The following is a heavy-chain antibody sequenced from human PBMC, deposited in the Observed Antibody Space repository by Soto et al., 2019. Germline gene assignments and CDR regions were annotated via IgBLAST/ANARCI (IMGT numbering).Heavy chain of an antibody. Sequence: QVQLVESGGGVVQPGRSLRLSCAASGFTFSSYAMHWVRQAPGKGLEWVAVISYDGSNKYYADSVKGRFTISRDNSKNTLYLPMNSLRAEDTAVYYCARGDIVLVPAAIFGHFDYWGQGTLVTVSS. J-gene: IGHJ4*02. D-gene: IGHD2-2*01. CDR2: ISYDGSNK. V-gene: IGHV3-30-3*01. CDR1: GFTFSSYA. CDR3: ARGDIVLVPAAIFGHFDY.